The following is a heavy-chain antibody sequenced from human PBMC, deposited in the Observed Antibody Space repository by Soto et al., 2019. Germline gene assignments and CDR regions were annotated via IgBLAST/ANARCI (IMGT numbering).Heavy chain of an antibody. CDR3: AGDLIDISGYPDY. V-gene: IGHV1-69*04. CDR2: IIPILGIA. Sequence: GASVKVSCKASGGTFSSYTISWVRQAPGQGLEWMGRIIPILGIANYAQKFQGRVTITADKSTSTAYMELSSLRSEDTAVYYGAGDLIDISGYPDYWGKGTLVPVSS. D-gene: IGHD3-22*01. CDR1: GGTFSSYT. J-gene: IGHJ4*02.